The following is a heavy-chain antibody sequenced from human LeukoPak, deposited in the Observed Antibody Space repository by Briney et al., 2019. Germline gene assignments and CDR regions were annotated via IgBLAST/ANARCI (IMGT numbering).Heavy chain of an antibody. D-gene: IGHD3-3*01. V-gene: IGHV3-53*01. CDR1: AFTVSRNS. CDR3: AKVTPPRGTIFGVVIIAGDYYFDY. J-gene: IGHJ4*02. Sequence: QPGGSLRLSCTVSAFTVSRNSMSWVRQAPGKGLEWVSFIYSGSTHYSDSVKGRFTISIDNSKNTLYLQMNSLRAEDTAVYYCAKVTPPRGTIFGVVIIAGDYYFDYWGQGTLVTVSS. CDR2: IYSGST.